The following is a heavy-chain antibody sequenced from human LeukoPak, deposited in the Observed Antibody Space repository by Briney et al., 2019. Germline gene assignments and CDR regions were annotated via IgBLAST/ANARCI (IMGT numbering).Heavy chain of an antibody. CDR1: GGSISSYY. V-gene: IGHV4-59*12. CDR2: IYYSGST. D-gene: IGHD2-2*01. Sequence: SETLSLTCTVSGGSISSYYWSWIRQPPGKGLEWIGYIYYSGSTNYNPSLKSRVTISVDTSKNQFSLKLSSVTAADTAVYYCARVEVGNWFDPWGQGTLVTVSS. CDR3: ARVEVGNWFDP. J-gene: IGHJ5*02.